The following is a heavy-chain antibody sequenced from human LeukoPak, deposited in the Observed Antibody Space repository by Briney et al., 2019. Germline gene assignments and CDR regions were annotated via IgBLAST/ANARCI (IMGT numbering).Heavy chain of an antibody. CDR2: FNPNSGGT. CDR1: GYTFTDYY. CDR3: ASAYSGNDLSQLDY. D-gene: IGHD5-12*01. Sequence: ASVKVSCKASGYTFTDYYMYWVRQAPGQGLEWVGWFNPNSGGTSYAQKFQGRVTMTRVTSISTAYMELNRLRSDDTAVYYCASAYSGNDLSQLDYWGQGTLVTVSS. J-gene: IGHJ4*02. V-gene: IGHV1-2*02.